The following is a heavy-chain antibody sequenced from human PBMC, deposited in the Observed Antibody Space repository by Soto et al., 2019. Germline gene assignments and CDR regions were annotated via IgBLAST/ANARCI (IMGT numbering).Heavy chain of an antibody. D-gene: IGHD3-22*01. J-gene: IGHJ5*01. CDR3: AGEVGYHYESSGYLPGCFDP. CDR1: GGTFSSYA. Sequence: QVQLVQSGAEVKKPGSSVKVSCKASGGTFSSYAISWVRQAPGQGLEWMGGIIPIFGTANYAQKFQGSVTITADKYTSTDYISPSSLRSEDTAVYYCAGEVGYHYESSGYLPGCFDPWGQRTLVTVSS. V-gene: IGHV1-69*06. CDR2: IIPIFGTA.